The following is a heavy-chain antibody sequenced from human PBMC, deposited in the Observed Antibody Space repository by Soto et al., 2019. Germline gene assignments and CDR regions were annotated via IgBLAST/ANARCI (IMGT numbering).Heavy chain of an antibody. CDR2: ISGSGGST. CDR1: GFTFSSYA. D-gene: IGHD3-22*01. J-gene: IGHJ3*02. CDR3: AKEMITMIVVAADAFDI. Sequence: GSLRLSCAASGFTFSSYAMSWVRQAPGKGLEWVSAISGSGGSTYYADSVKGRFTISRDNSKNTLYLQMNSLRAEDTAVYYCAKEMITMIVVAADAFDIWGQGTTVTVSS. V-gene: IGHV3-23*01.